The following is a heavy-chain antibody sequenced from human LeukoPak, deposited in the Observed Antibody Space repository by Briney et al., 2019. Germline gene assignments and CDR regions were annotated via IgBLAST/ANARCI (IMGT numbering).Heavy chain of an antibody. V-gene: IGHV5-51*01. CDR2: IYPGDSDT. CDR3: ARRHYYYNRSGFYYYFDT. CDR1: GYSFNSYW. J-gene: IGHJ4*02. D-gene: IGHD3-22*01. Sequence: GESLNISCKGSGYSFNSYWIGWVRQMPGKGLEWMGIIYPGDSDTRYSPSFQGQVTISADKSISTAYLQWSSLKASDTAMYYCARRHYYYNRSGFYYYFDTWGQGTQVTVTS.